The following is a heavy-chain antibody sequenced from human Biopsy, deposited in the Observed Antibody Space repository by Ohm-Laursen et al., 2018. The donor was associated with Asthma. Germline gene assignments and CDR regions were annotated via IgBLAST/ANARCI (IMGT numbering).Heavy chain of an antibody. D-gene: IGHD5-18*01. Sequence: SLRLSCTASGFTLSSYVMHWVRQAPGKGLDWVALISFDPLNKQYADWVRGRFTVSRDSSKNTLYLQMNSLGADDTAVYYCAKGMDTFDTWGQGTLVTVSS. J-gene: IGHJ3*02. CDR1: GFTLSSYV. CDR3: AKGMDTFDT. V-gene: IGHV3-30*18. CDR2: ISFDPLNK.